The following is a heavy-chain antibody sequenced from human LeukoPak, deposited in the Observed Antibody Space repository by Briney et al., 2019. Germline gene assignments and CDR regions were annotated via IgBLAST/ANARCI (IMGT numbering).Heavy chain of an antibody. CDR1: GYTFTSYD. D-gene: IGHD6-19*01. CDR2: MNPNSGNT. V-gene: IGHV1-8*01. J-gene: IGHJ5*02. Sequence: ASVKVSCKASGYTFTSYDINWVRQATGQGLEWMGWMNPNSGNTGYAQKFQGRVTMTTDTSTSTAYMELRSLRSDDTAVYYCARDPALGYTSGWYNWFDPWGQGTLVTVSS. CDR3: ARDPALGYTSGWYNWFDP.